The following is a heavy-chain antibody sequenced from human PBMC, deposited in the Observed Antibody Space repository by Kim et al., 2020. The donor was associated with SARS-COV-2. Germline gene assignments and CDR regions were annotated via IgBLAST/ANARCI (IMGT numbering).Heavy chain of an antibody. J-gene: IGHJ4*02. CDR3: ARVVGWVRFLEWLGEYYFDY. CDR2: ISAYNGNT. V-gene: IGHV1-18*04. D-gene: IGHD3-3*01. Sequence: ASVKVSCKASGYTFTSYGISWVRQAPGQGLEWMGWISAYNGNTNYAQKLQGRVTMTTDTSTSTAYMELRSLRSDDTAVYYCARVVGWVRFLEWLGEYYFDYWGQGTLVTVSS. CDR1: GYTFTSYG.